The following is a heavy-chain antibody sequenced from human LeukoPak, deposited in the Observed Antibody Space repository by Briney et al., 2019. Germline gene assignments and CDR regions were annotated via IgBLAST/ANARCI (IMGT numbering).Heavy chain of an antibody. CDR3: ARMSTYYHTNGVWSWGPKVYDAPRGFDY. Sequence: GASVKVSCKTSGYTFSGYNLHWVRQSPGQGLEWMGWINPNGGVTNYEQKFQGRVTLTSDTSISTVHMELTRLRSDDTAVYYCARMSTYYHTNGVWSWGPKVYDAPRGFDYWGQGTLVTVFS. CDR2: INPNGGVT. CDR1: GYTFSGYN. D-gene: IGHD2-8*01. J-gene: IGHJ4*02. V-gene: IGHV1-2*02.